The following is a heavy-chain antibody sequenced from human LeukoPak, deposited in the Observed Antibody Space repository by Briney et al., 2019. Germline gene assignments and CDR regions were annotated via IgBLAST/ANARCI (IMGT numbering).Heavy chain of an antibody. D-gene: IGHD3-10*01. V-gene: IGHV1-2*02. J-gene: IGHJ3*02. CDR3: ARDLTMVRGAIRAFDI. CDR2: INPNSGGT. Sequence: GASVKVSCKASGYTFTGYYMHWVRQAPGQGLEWMGWINPNSGGTNYAQKFQGRVTMTRDTSISTAYMELSRLRSDDTAVYYCARDLTMVRGAIRAFDIWGQGTMVTVSS. CDR1: GYTFTGYY.